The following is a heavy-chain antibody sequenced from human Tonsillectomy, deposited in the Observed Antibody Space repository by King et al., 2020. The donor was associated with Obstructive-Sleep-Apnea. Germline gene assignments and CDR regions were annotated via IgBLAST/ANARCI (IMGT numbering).Heavy chain of an antibody. CDR2: INPNSGCT. J-gene: IGHJ6*02. Sequence: QLVQSGAEVKKPGASVKVSCKASGYTFTDYYMHWVRQAPGQGLEWMGWINPNSGCTTYAQKFQGRVTMTRDTSISTAYMELRRLRSDDTAVYYCARDHCSSSGCYEYYYYGMDVWGQGTTVTVSS. CDR3: ARDHCSSSGCYEYYYYGMDV. V-gene: IGHV1-2*02. D-gene: IGHD2-2*01. CDR1: GYTFTDYY.